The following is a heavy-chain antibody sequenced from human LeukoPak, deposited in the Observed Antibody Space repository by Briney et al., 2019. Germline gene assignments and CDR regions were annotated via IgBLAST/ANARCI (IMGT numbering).Heavy chain of an antibody. J-gene: IGHJ6*03. Sequence: PGGSLRLSCAASGFTFSSYSMNWVRQAPGKGLEWVSSISSSSSYIYYADSVKGRFTISRDNAKNSLYLQMNSLRAEDTAVYYCAREYYYIVATWTYYMDVWGKGTTVTVSS. D-gene: IGHD5-12*01. CDR3: AREYYYIVATWTYYMDV. CDR2: ISSSSSYI. CDR1: GFTFSSYS. V-gene: IGHV3-21*01.